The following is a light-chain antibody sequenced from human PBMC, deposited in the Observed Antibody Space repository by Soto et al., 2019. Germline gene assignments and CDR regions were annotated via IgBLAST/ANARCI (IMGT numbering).Light chain of an antibody. CDR3: SSYTTTTTTVL. V-gene: IGLV2-14*01. Sequence: QSALTQPASVSGSPGQSITISCTGTSSDVGGYNYVSWFQLHPGKAPKLLIYDVSNRPSGVSTRFSGSKSGDTASLTISGLQADDEADYYCSSYTTTTTTVLFGGGTKLTVL. J-gene: IGLJ2*01. CDR1: SSDVGGYNY. CDR2: DVS.